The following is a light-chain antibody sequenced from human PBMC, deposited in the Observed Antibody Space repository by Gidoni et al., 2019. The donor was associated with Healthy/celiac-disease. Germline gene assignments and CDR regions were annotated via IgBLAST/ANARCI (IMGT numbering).Light chain of an antibody. CDR3: QQRSNWPLT. CDR2: DAS. V-gene: IGKV3-11*01. Sequence: FVLTHSPATLSLSPGERATLSCRASQSVSSYLAWYQQKSGQAPRLLIYDASNRATGIPARFSGSGSGTDFTLTISSLEPEDFAVYYCQQRSNWPLTFGGGTKVEIK. CDR1: QSVSSY. J-gene: IGKJ4*01.